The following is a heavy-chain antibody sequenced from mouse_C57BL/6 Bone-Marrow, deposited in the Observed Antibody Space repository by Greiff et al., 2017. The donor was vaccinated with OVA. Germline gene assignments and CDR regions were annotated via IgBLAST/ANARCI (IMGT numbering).Heavy chain of an antibody. J-gene: IGHJ4*01. CDR2: ISNLAYSI. CDR1: GFTFSDYG. V-gene: IGHV5-15*04. D-gene: IGHD2-2*01. Sequence: EVMLVESGGGLVQPGGSLKLTCAASGFTFSDYGMAWVRQAPRKGPEWVAFISNLAYSIYYADPVTGRFTISRENAKNTLYLAMSSLRSEDTAMYYCARQGYDEVYAMDYWGQGTSVTVSS. CDR3: ARQGYDEVYAMDY.